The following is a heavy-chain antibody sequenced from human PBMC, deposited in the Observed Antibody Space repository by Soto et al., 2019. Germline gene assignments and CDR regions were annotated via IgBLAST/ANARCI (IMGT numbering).Heavy chain of an antibody. D-gene: IGHD3-22*01. CDR2: LIPIFATA. V-gene: IGHV1-69*13. CDR1: GGTFSSYA. CDR3: ASRSGTMIVVVKSYYYYYCMDV. J-gene: IGHJ6*02. Sequence: GASVKVSCKASGGTFSSYAISWVPPAPGQGLEWMGGLIPIFATANYAQKFQGRVTITADESTSTAYMQLSSLRSEDTAVYYCASRSGTMIVVVKSYYYYYCMDVGCQGTTVTVSS.